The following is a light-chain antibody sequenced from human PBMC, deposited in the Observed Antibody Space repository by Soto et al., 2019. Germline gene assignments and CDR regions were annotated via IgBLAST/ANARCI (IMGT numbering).Light chain of an antibody. Sequence: QSVLAQPPSASGTPGQRVTISCSGSTSNVGSNVASWYQQLLGSAPKLLIYNDYDRPSGVPDRFSGSKSGTSASLGISGLRSEDEADYFCAVWDDSLSGVVFGGGTKLTVL. V-gene: IGLV1-47*02. CDR3: AVWDDSLSGVV. CDR2: NDY. CDR1: TSNVGSNV. J-gene: IGLJ2*01.